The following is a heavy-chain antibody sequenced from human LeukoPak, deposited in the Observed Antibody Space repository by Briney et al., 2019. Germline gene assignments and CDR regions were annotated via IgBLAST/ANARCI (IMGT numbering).Heavy chain of an antibody. CDR2: IIPIVGTA. CDR3: ARAPLGVERKYCSGGSCYSTPYYFDY. Sequence: ASVKISCKASGGTFSSYAISWVRQAPGQGLEWMGGIIPIVGTANYAQKFQGRVTITADKSTRTAYMELSSLRSEDTAVYYCARAPLGVERKYCSGGSCYSTPYYFDYWGQGTLVTVSS. D-gene: IGHD2-15*01. J-gene: IGHJ4*02. V-gene: IGHV1-69*06. CDR1: GGTFSSYA.